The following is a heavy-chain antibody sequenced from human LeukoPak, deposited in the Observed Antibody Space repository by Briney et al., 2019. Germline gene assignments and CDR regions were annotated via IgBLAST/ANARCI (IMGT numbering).Heavy chain of an antibody. J-gene: IGHJ6*02. V-gene: IGHV1-46*01. CDR1: GYTFPSYF. CDR3: AAGAHYYYGMDV. CDR2: INPTGGST. Sequence: ASVKVSCKASGYTFPSYFMHWVRQAPGQGLEWMGIINPTGGSTTYAQKFQGRVTMTRDTSTSTVYMELSSLRSDDTAVYYCAAGAHYYYGMDVWGQGATVTVSS.